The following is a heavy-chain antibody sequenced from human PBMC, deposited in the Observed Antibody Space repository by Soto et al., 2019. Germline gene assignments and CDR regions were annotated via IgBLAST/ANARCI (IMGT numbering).Heavy chain of an antibody. CDR2: ISYSGST. D-gene: IGHD2-15*01. CDR1: GGSISSYY. J-gene: IGHJ5*02. Sequence: SETLSLTCTVSGGSISSYYWSWIRQPPGKGLEWIGYISYSGSTSYNPSLKSRVTISFDASKNEISLQVRSATAADAAVYYCARDLKEYCSDGKCNWFDPWGQGTLVTVSS. CDR3: ARDLKEYCSDGKCNWFDP. V-gene: IGHV4-59*01.